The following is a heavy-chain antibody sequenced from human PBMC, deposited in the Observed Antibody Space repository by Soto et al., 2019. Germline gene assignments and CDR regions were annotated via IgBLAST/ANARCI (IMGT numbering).Heavy chain of an antibody. J-gene: IGHJ4*02. D-gene: IGHD2-21*01. Sequence: PSETLSLTCTVSGDSISSINNYWSWIRQPPGEGLEWIGFISYSGTTSYSPSLKSRVAISLDTSKNQFSLSLNFVTAADTAVYYCARHRLWYFDYWGQGTLVTVSS. CDR2: ISYSGTT. V-gene: IGHV4-30-4*01. CDR1: GDSISSINNY. CDR3: ARHRLWYFDY.